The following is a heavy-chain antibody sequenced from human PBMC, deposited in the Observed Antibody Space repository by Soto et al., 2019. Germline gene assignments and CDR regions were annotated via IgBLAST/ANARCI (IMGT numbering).Heavy chain of an antibody. Sequence: SLRLSCAASGFTVTNYEMSWVRQAPGKGLEWVSYINSGGTSIKYADSVKGRFTISRDNAGNSLYLQMNSLRDEDTAVYYCARENYGDAFDFWGQGALVTVSS. J-gene: IGHJ4*02. CDR3: ARENYGDAFDF. CDR2: INSGGTSI. CDR1: GFTVTNYE. D-gene: IGHD4-17*01. V-gene: IGHV3-48*03.